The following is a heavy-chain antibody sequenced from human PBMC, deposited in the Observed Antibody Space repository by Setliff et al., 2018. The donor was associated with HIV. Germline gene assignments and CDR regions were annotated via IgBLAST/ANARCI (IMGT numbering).Heavy chain of an antibody. D-gene: IGHD6-13*01. Sequence: GGSLRLSCVASGFTFSTYWMSWVRQAPGKGLGWVANIKEDGSARYYVDSVKGRFTVSRDNAKNSLFLQMNGLSVEDTAVYYCARKAAALDYWGRGTLVTVSS. CDR2: IKEDGSAR. V-gene: IGHV3-7*01. CDR1: GFTFSTYW. CDR3: ARKAAALDY. J-gene: IGHJ4*01.